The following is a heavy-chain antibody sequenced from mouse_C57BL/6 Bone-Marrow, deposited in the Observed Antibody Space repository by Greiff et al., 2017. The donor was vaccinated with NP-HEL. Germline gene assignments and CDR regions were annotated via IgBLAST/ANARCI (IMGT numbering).Heavy chain of an antibody. CDR1: GYTFTSYW. V-gene: IGHV1-50*01. CDR3: ARDGAQATGMCDMDY. D-gene: IGHD3-2*02. CDR2: IDPSDSYT. Sequence: VQLQQPGAELVKPGASVKLSCKASGYTFTSYWMQWVKQRPGQGLEWIGEIDPSDSYTNYNQKFKGKATLTVDPSSSTAYMQLSSLTSEDSAVSYYARDGAQATGMCDMDYWGQGTSVTVSS. J-gene: IGHJ4*01.